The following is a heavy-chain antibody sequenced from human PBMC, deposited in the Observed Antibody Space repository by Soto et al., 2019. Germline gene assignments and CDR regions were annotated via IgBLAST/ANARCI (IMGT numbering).Heavy chain of an antibody. CDR3: ARHGYSSSWYRVGWFDP. V-gene: IGHV4-39*01. Sequence: SEALSLTCTVSAGSISSSSYYWGWIRRPPGKGLEWIGSIYYSGSTYYNPSLKSRVTISVDTSKNQFSLKLSSVTAADTAVYYCARHGYSSSWYRVGWFDPWGQGTLVTVSS. D-gene: IGHD6-13*01. J-gene: IGHJ5*02. CDR2: IYYSGST. CDR1: AGSISSSSYY.